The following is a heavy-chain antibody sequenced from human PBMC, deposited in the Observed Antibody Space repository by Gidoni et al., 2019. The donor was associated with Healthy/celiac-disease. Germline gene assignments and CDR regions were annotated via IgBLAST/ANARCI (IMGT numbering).Heavy chain of an antibody. V-gene: IGHV3-30*18. J-gene: IGHJ4*02. Sequence: QVQLVESGGGVVQPGRSLRLSCAASGFTFSSYGMHWVRQAPGKGLEWVAVISYDGSNKYYADSVKGRFTISRDNSKNTLYLQMNSLRAEDTAVYYCAKESTQEGLDYWGQGTLVTVSS. CDR2: ISYDGSNK. CDR1: GFTFSSYG. CDR3: AKESTQEGLDY.